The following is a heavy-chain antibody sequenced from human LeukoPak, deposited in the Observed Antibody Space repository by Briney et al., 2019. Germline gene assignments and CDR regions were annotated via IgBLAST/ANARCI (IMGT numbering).Heavy chain of an antibody. CDR1: GDSISSRSFY. D-gene: IGHD7-27*01. Sequence: SETLSLTCTVSGDSISSRSFYWGWIRQPPGKGLEWIGEINHSGSTNYNPSLKSRVTISVDTSKNQFSLKLTSVTAADTAVYYCARTGAMGHGRPFVYWGQGTLVTVSS. CDR3: ARTGAMGHGRPFVY. V-gene: IGHV4-39*07. CDR2: INHSGST. J-gene: IGHJ4*02.